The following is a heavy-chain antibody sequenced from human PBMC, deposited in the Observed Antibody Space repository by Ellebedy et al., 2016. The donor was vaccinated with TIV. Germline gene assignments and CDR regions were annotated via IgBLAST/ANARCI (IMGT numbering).Heavy chain of an antibody. Sequence: AASVKVSCKVPGYSLTELSMHWVRQAPGKGLEWMGGFDPEDGETTYAQKFQGRIILTEDTSSDTAYMELSNLRSEDTAVYFCATDSSKSRLVMVASAQAFDVWGQGTLVTVSS. D-gene: IGHD2-21*01. V-gene: IGHV1-24*01. CDR1: GYSLTELS. J-gene: IGHJ3*01. CDR3: ATDSSKSRLVMVASAQAFDV. CDR2: FDPEDGET.